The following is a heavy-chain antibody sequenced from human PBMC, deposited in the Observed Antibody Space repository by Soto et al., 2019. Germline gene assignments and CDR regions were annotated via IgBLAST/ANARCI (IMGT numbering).Heavy chain of an antibody. J-gene: IGHJ5*02. V-gene: IGHV4-38-2*02. D-gene: IGHD2-8*01. Sequence: SETLSLTCVVSSYSISSGFFWAWIRQPPGKGLEWVGSIYHTGDTHYNPSLRSQVPMSVDTSKNHFSLRLTYLTAADTAVYFCARDTNSLDLWGQGILVTV. CDR3: ARDTNSLDL. CDR2: IYHTGDT. CDR1: SYSISSGFF.